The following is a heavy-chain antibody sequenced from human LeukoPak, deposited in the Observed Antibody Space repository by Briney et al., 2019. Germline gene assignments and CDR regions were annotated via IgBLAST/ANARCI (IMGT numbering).Heavy chain of an antibody. V-gene: IGHV3-9*01. CDR3: AKDPYYSSSSPFFDY. J-gene: IGHJ4*02. CDR2: ISWNSGNI. Sequence: GGSLRLSCAASGFNFDDYAMHWVRQAPGKGLEWVSGISWNSGNIEYADSVKGRFTISRDNAKKSLFLQMNSLRAEDTALYYCAKDPYYSSSSPFFDYWGQGTLVTVSS. D-gene: IGHD6-6*01. CDR1: GFNFDDYA.